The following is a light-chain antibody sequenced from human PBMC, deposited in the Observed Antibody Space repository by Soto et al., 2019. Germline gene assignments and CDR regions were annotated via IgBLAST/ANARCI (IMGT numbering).Light chain of an antibody. CDR2: EVS. Sequence: VMTQTPLSLSVTPGQPASISCKSSQSLLSSVGKTSLYGYLQKPCQSPQLLITEVSNRFSGVPHRFGGSGSWTDYTLKISRVDVADVGVYYCMQDDQLPLTFGRGTKVEIK. CDR3: MQDDQLPLT. J-gene: IGKJ4*01. V-gene: IGKV2-29*02. CDR1: QSLLSSVGKTS.